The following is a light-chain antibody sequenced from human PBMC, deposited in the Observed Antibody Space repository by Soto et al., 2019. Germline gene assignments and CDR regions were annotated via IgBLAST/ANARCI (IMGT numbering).Light chain of an antibody. CDR2: GAS. J-gene: IGKJ1*01. CDR3: QQYHYWWT. CDR1: QSVSNN. V-gene: IGKV3-15*01. Sequence: EIVMTQSPATLSVSPGEKATLSCRASQSVSNNLAWFQQKPGQVPRLLIYGASSRATGVSARFSGSGSGTEFTLTISSLQSEDFAVYYCQQYHYWWTFGQGTKVDIK.